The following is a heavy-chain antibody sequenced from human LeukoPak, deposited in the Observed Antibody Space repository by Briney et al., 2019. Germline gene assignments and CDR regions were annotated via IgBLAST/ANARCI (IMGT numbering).Heavy chain of an antibody. CDR2: ISYSGGT. Sequence: SETLSLTCTVSGGSISSYYWSWIRQPPGKGLEWFGYISYSGGTNYNPSLKSRVTISVDTSKNQFSLNLSSVTAADTAVYYCARHQSGSYYRLFDYWGQGTLVTVSS. V-gene: IGHV4-59*08. D-gene: IGHD1-26*01. J-gene: IGHJ4*02. CDR1: GGSISSYY. CDR3: ARHQSGSYYRLFDY.